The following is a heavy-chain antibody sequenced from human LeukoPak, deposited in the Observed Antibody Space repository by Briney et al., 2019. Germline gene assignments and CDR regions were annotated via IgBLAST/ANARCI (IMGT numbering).Heavy chain of an antibody. V-gene: IGHV1-69*13. D-gene: IGHD3-22*01. CDR1: GGTFSSYA. CDR3: TRDYYDSSGHDAFDI. J-gene: IGHJ3*02. CDR2: IIPIFGTA. Sequence: GASVKVSCKASGGTFSSYAISWVRQAPGQGLEWMGRIIPIFGTANYAQKFQGRVTITADESTSTAYMELSSLRSEDTAVYYCTRDYYDSSGHDAFDIWGQGTMVTVSS.